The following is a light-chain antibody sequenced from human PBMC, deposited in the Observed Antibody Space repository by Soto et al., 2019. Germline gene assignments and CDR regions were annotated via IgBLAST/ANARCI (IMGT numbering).Light chain of an antibody. V-gene: IGKV3-20*01. CDR3: QHYCSSRWT. Sequence: EIVLTQSPGTLSLAPGDRATLYCRASQSVSSSNLAWYQQKRDQSPRLLIYGASSRATGIPDRFSSSGSGPDFPLTISRLEPEDFAVYFCQHYCSSRWTVGQGTKVDIK. J-gene: IGKJ1*01. CDR1: QSVSSSN. CDR2: GAS.